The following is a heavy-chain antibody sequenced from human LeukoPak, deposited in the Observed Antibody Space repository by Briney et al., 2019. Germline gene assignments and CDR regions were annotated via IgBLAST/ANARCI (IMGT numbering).Heavy chain of an antibody. CDR3: ACQYGDYGDY. D-gene: IGHD4-17*01. J-gene: IGHJ4*02. Sequence: GASVKASCKASGGTFSCYAISWVRQAPGQGLEWMGRITPILGIANYAQKFQGRVTITADKSTSTAYMELSSLRSEDTAVYYCACQYGDYGDYWGQGTLVTVSS. CDR2: ITPILGIA. CDR1: GGTFSCYA. V-gene: IGHV1-69*04.